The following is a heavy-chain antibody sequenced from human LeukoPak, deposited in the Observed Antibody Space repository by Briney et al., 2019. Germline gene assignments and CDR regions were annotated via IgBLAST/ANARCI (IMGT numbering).Heavy chain of an antibody. CDR1: GYSFTAYW. J-gene: IGHJ4*02. V-gene: IGHV5-51*01. D-gene: IGHD3-16*01. CDR3: ARPAAGLGGFDY. Sequence: GESLKITCRGSGYSFTAYWIAWVRQMPGKGLEWMATIYPGDPATPYSPSFQGQVTIPADKSITTAYLQWSSLKASDTAMYSCARPAAGLGGFDYWGQGTLVTVSS. CDR2: IYPGDPAT.